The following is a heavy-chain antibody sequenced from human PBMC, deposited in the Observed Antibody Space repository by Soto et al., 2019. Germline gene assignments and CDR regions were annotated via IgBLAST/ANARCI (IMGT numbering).Heavy chain of an antibody. CDR1: GFTFSSYA. V-gene: IGHV3-23*01. CDR2: ISGSGGST. J-gene: IGHJ3*02. D-gene: IGHD3-22*01. CDR3: ARPRITMIVVVIPDAFDI. Sequence: GESLKISCAASGFTFSSYAMSWVRQAPGKGLEWVSAISGSGGSTYYADSVKGRFTISRDNSKNTLYLQMNSLRAEDTAVYYCARPRITMIVVVIPDAFDIWGQGTMVTVSS.